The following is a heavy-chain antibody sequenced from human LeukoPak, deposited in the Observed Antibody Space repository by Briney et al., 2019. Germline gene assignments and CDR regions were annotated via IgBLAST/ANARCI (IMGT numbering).Heavy chain of an antibody. D-gene: IGHD3-10*01. V-gene: IGHV3-23*01. CDR2: ISGSGGST. CDR1: GFTFSSYA. J-gene: IGHJ4*02. Sequence: PGVSLRLSCAASGFTFSSYAMSWVRQAPGKGLEWVSAISGSGGSTHYADSVKGRFTISRDNSKNTLYMQMNSLRAEDTAVYYCAKDGVLRGVIPIQFDYWGQGTLVTVSS. CDR3: AKDGVLRGVIPIQFDY.